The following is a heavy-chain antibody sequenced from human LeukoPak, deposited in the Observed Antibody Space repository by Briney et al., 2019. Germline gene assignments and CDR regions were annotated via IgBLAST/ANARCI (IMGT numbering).Heavy chain of an antibody. CDR2: IGISSNKI. J-gene: IGHJ4*02. Sequence: GGSLRLSCAVSGFTLRSYTMNWVGQAPGKGLEWVSSIGISSNKIYYADSVKGRFIISRDNAKNSVYLQMNSLRAEDTAVYYCARDRHNKDFWSGGDYWGQGTLVTVSS. D-gene: IGHD3-3*01. CDR1: GFTLRSYT. V-gene: IGHV3-21*01. CDR3: ARDRHNKDFWSGGDY.